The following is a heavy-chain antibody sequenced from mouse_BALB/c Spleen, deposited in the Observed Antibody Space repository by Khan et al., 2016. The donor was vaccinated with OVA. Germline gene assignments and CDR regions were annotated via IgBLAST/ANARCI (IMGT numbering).Heavy chain of an antibody. J-gene: IGHJ3*01. V-gene: IGHV1S127*01. CDR3: ARGGYGSPFAY. Sequence: QVRLQQSGPELVRPGASVKMSCKASGYTFTSFWIHWVKQRPGQGLEWIGMIDPSKSETRLNQKFKDKATLNVDKSSNTAYMRLSRLTSEDSAVYYCARGGYGSPFAYWGQGTLVTVSA. D-gene: IGHD1-1*01. CDR2: IDPSKSET. CDR1: GYTFTSFW.